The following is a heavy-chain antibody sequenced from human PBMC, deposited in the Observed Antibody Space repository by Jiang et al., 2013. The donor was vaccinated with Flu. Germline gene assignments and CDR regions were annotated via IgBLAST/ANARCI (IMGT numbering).Heavy chain of an antibody. D-gene: IGHD3-22*01. CDR1: GFTVSSNY. CDR3: ARDLGDSDSSGYYYRPCY. J-gene: IGHJ4*02. CDR2: IYSGGNT. Sequence: VQLLESGGGLVQPGGSLRLSCAASGFTVSSNYMSWVRQAPGKGLEWVSVIYSGGNTYYADSVKGRFTISRDNSKNTLYLQMNSLRAEDTAVYYCARDLGDSDSSGYYYRPCYWGQGTLVTVSS. V-gene: IGHV3-66*01.